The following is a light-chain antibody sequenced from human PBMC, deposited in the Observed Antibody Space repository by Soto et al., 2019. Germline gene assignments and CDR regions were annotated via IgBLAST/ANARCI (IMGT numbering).Light chain of an antibody. CDR3: GSYTSNSIVV. J-gene: IGLJ2*01. V-gene: IGLV2-18*02. Sequence: QSALTQPPSVSGSPGQAVTISCTGTSSDVGNYNRVSWYQQSPGTAPKLMIYEVSHRPSGVPVRFSGSKSGNTASLTISGLQAEDEADYYCGSYTSNSIVVFGGGTKLTVL. CDR1: SSDVGNYNR. CDR2: EVS.